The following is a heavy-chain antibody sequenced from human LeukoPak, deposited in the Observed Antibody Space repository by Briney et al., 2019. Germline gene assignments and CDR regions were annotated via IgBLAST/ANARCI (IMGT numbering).Heavy chain of an antibody. D-gene: IGHD2-15*01. CDR2: VYYSGST. CDR1: TGSISGYY. Sequence: SETLSLTCTVSTGSISGYYWTWIRQPPGGGLEWIGYVYYSGSTNYNPSLKSRVSISLDTSNNQFSLRLSSLTAADTAIYYCATYTRHCSGGTCYSIDYWGQGTLVTVSS. V-gene: IGHV4-59*08. J-gene: IGHJ4*02. CDR3: ATYTRHCSGGTCYSIDY.